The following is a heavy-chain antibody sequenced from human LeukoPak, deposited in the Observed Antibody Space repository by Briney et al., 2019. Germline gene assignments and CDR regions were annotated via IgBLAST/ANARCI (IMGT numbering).Heavy chain of an antibody. Sequence: GGSLRLSCAASGFTFSNAWMNWVRQAPGKGLEWVSAISDSGGSTYYADSVEGRFTISRDNSKNTLYLQMNSLRAEDTAVYYCAKVNYDILTGPDYWGQGTLVTVSS. CDR3: AKVNYDILTGPDY. CDR2: ISDSGGST. D-gene: IGHD3-9*01. CDR1: GFTFSNAW. J-gene: IGHJ4*02. V-gene: IGHV3-23*01.